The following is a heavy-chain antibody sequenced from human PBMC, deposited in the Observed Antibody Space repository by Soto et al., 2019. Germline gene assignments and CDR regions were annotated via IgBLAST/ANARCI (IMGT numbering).Heavy chain of an antibody. Sequence: PSETLSLTCTVSGVSISSYYWRWIRKPPGKGLEWIGYIYFRGTTNYNPSLKSRVTMSAYTSKNQFSLKLNFVTAADTAVFYCARMNYYDTSGYPFDYWGQGMMVTVS. J-gene: IGHJ4*02. CDR1: GVSISSYY. V-gene: IGHV4-59*01. CDR2: IYFRGTT. CDR3: ARMNYYDTSGYPFDY. D-gene: IGHD3-22*01.